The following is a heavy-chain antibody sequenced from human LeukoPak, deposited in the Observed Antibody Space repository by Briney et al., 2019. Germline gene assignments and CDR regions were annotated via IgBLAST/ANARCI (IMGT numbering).Heavy chain of an antibody. CDR1: GYSISSGYY. V-gene: IGHV4-38-2*02. Sequence: SETLSLTCTVSGYSISSGYYWGWIRQPPGKGLEWIGSIYHSGSTYYNPSLKSRVTISVDTSKNQFSLKLSSVTAADTAVYYCAREDAPIFDYWGQGTLVTVSS. CDR3: AREDAPIFDY. J-gene: IGHJ4*02. CDR2: IYHSGST.